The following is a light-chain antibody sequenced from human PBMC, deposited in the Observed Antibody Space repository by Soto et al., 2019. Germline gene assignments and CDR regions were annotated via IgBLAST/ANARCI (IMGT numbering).Light chain of an antibody. CDR2: DAS. J-gene: IGKJ3*01. Sequence: EIVLTQSPATLSLSPGERATLSCRASQSVSRCLAWYQQKPGQAPRLLIYDASNRATGIPARFSGSGSGTDFTLTIGSLEPEDFAVYYCQQYGSSPPITFGPGTKVDIK. CDR3: QQYGSSPPIT. CDR1: QSVSRC. V-gene: IGKV3-11*01.